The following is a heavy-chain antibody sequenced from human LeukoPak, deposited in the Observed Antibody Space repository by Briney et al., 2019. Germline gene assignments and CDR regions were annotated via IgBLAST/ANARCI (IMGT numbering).Heavy chain of an antibody. J-gene: IGHJ4*02. CDR3: ATGLGSSSSWHYFDY. V-gene: IGHV1-24*01. CDR1: GYTLTELS. Sequence: ASVKVSCKVSGYTLTELSMHWVRQAPGKGLEGMGGFDPEDGETIYAQKFQGRVTMTEDTSTDTAYMELSSLRSEDTAVYYCATGLGSSSSWHYFDYWGQGTLVTVSS. D-gene: IGHD6-6*01. CDR2: FDPEDGET.